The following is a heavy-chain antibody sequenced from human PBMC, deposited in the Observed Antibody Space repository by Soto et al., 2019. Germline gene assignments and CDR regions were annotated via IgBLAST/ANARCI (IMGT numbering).Heavy chain of an antibody. CDR1: GFTFSTHA. J-gene: IGHJ6*02. CDR3: AKDPPWTVGPLAMDV. V-gene: IGHV3-23*01. Sequence: GGSLRLSCVASGFTFSTHAMSWVRQAPGKGLEWVSTFSGSGGNIYYAESVKGRLTISRDDSKNTLYLHMNSLRVEDTAVYYCAKDPPWTVGPLAMDVWGQGTTVTAP. CDR2: FSGSGGNI. D-gene: IGHD3-3*01.